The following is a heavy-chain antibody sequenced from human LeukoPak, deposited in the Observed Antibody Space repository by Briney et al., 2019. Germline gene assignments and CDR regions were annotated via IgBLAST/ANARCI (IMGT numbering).Heavy chain of an antibody. CDR3: ARGRRIAVAGDRFDY. Sequence: ASVKVPCKASGGTFSSYAISWVRQAPGQGLEWMGRIIPILGTANYAQKFQGRVTITADESTSTAYMELSSLRSEDTAVYYCARGRRIAVAGDRFDYWGQGTLVTVSS. CDR2: IIPILGTA. J-gene: IGHJ4*02. D-gene: IGHD6-19*01. V-gene: IGHV1-69*11. CDR1: GGTFSSYA.